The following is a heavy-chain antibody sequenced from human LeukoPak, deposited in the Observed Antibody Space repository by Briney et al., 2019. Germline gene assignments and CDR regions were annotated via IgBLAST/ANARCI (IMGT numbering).Heavy chain of an antibody. CDR2: FYYSGST. V-gene: IGHV4-59*01. CDR3: ARGSSSSFNFDL. J-gene: IGHJ2*01. Sequence: SETLSLTCAVSGGSISSYYWSWIRQPPGKGLEWIGNFYYSGSTNYNPSLKSRVTISVDTSKSQSSLKVSSVTAADTAVCYCARGSSSSFNFDLWGRGTLVTVSS. D-gene: IGHD6-13*01. CDR1: GGSISSYY.